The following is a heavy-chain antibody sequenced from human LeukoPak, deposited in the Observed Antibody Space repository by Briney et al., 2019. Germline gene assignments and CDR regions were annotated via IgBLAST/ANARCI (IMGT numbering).Heavy chain of an antibody. J-gene: IGHJ5*02. CDR2: ISSSSNYI. D-gene: IGHD3-16*01. V-gene: IGHV3-21*01. CDR3: APGPPYVT. CDR1: GFTFSTYS. Sequence: PGGSLRLSCAASGFTFSTYSMNWVRQAPGKGLEWVSSISSSSNYIYYADSVKGRITISRDNAKNSLYLQMNSLRAEDTAVYYRAPGPPYVTWGQGTLVTVSS.